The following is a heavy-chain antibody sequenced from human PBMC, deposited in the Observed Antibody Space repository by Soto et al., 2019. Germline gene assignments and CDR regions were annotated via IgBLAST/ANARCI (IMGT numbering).Heavy chain of an antibody. D-gene: IGHD2-15*01. CDR2: ISWNSGSI. Sequence: EVQLVESGGGLVQPGRSLRLSCAASGFTFDDYAMHWVRQAPGKGLEWVSGISWNSGSIGYADSVKSRFTISRDNAKNSLYLQMNSLRAEDTALYYCAKGVAAWGYFDYWGQGTLVTVSS. V-gene: IGHV3-9*01. CDR1: GFTFDDYA. J-gene: IGHJ4*02. CDR3: AKGVAAWGYFDY.